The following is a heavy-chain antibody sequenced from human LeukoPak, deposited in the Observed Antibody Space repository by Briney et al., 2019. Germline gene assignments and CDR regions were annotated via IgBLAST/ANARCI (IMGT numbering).Heavy chain of an antibody. CDR2: ISSSGSTI. J-gene: IGHJ6*02. CDR3: ARDPGENGDYYYYGMDV. CDR1: GFTFSSYE. Sequence: PGGSLRLSCAASGFTFSSYEMNWVRQAPGKGLEWVSYISSSGSTIYYADSVKGRFTISRDNAKNSLYLQMNSLSAEDTAVYYCARDPGENGDYYYYGMDVRGQGTLVTVSS. V-gene: IGHV3-48*03. D-gene: IGHD4-17*01.